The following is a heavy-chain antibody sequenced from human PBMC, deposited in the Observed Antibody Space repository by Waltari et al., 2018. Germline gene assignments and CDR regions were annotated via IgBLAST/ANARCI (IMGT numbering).Heavy chain of an antibody. CDR2: ISGDGSVT. CDR3: ARLYYYFGL. V-gene: IGHV3-43*02. Sequence: SRGGLVQPGGSLRLSCEAPGFNFDDCAMHRVRQAPGKGLAWVALISGDGSVTYYADSVRGRSTISRDNSDNSLHLQINRLRTEDTALYYCARLYYYFGLWGRDTPVTVSS. J-gene: IGHJ2*01. CDR1: GFNFDDCA.